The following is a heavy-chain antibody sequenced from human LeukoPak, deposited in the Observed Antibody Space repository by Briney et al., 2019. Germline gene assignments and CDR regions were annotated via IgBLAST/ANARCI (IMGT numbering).Heavy chain of an antibody. CDR2: ISGSGGST. Sequence: GGSLRLXCAASGFTFSSYAMSWVRQAPGKGLEWVSAISGSGGSTYYADSVKGRFTISRDNSKDTLYLQMNSLRAEDTAVYYCAKLYCGGDCYSFNWFDPWGQGTLVTVSS. CDR1: GFTFSSYA. CDR3: AKLYCGGDCYSFNWFDP. D-gene: IGHD2-21*01. V-gene: IGHV3-23*01. J-gene: IGHJ5*02.